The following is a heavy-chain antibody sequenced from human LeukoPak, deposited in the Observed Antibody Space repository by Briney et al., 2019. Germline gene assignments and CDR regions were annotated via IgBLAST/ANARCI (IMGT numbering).Heavy chain of an antibody. J-gene: IGHJ4*02. Sequence: PGGSLRLSCAASGFTFTSYRMNWVRQTPGKGLEWVSYISGSGSTLNYADSVKGRFTIPRDNAQNTLFLQMNSLRAEDTAVYYCARDQKYYDTSGSLDYWGQGTLVTVSS. V-gene: IGHV3-48*01. D-gene: IGHD3-22*01. CDR3: ARDQKYYDTSGSLDY. CDR2: ISGSGSTL. CDR1: GFTFTSYR.